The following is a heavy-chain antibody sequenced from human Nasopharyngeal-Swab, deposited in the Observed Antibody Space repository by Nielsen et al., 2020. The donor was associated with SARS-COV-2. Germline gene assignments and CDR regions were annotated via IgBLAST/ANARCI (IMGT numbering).Heavy chain of an antibody. D-gene: IGHD2-15*01. CDR1: GFTFSSYS. CDR3: ARDWGLGYCSGGSCYSNSMQAFDI. Sequence: GSLRLSCAASGFTFSSYSMNWVRQAPGKGLEWVSSISSSSSYIYYADSVKGRFTISRDNAKNSLYLQMNSLRAEDTAVYYCARDWGLGYCSGGSCYSNSMQAFDIWGQGTMVTVSS. CDR2: ISSSSSYI. V-gene: IGHV3-21*01. J-gene: IGHJ3*02.